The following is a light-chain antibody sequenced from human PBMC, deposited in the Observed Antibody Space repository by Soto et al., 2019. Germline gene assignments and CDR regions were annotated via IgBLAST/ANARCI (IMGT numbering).Light chain of an antibody. V-gene: IGKV3-15*01. J-gene: IGKJ4*01. Sequence: EVVMTQSPATLSVSPGERVTLSCRASQSVSNNLAWYQHKPGQAPRLLIYGASTRANGIPARFSGSGSGTEFTLTISSLQSEDFAVYYCQQYNNWLALTFGGGTKVEIK. CDR1: QSVSNN. CDR3: QQYNNWLALT. CDR2: GAS.